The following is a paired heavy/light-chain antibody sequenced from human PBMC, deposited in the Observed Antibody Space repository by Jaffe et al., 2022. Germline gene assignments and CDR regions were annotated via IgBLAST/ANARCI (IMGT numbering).Heavy chain of an antibody. J-gene: IGHJ4*02. CDR1: GFTFSNHG. D-gene: IGHD3-16*01. Sequence: QVQLVESGGGVVQPGGSLRLSCAASGFTFSNHGMHWVRQAPGKGLEWVAFIRYDGNTIYYVDSVKGRFTISRDNSKNMLSLQMNSLRAEDAAVYYCAKDTPYKAHYYAYTGYYFDYWGQGTLVTVSS. CDR2: IRYDGNTI. CDR3: AKDTPYKAHYYAYTGYYFDY. V-gene: IGHV3-30*02.
Light chain of an antibody. Sequence: EIVMTQSPATLSVSPGDRATLSCRASQSVTSNLAWYQQKPGQAPRLLIYGASTRVTGIPARFSGSGSGTEFTLTISSLQSEDFAIYYCQQYNNWPPYTFGQGTKLEIK. CDR1: QSVTSN. V-gene: IGKV3-15*01. CDR3: QQYNNWPPYT. J-gene: IGKJ2*01. CDR2: GAS.